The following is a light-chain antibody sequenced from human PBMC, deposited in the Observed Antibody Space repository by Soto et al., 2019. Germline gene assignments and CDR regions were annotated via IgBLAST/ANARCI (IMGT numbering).Light chain of an antibody. CDR1: QRVSGNY. CDR2: GAS. V-gene: IGKV3-20*01. Sequence: EIVLTQSPGTLSLSPGERATLSCRVSQRVSGNYVAWYQQKGGQAPRLLIYGASIRATGAPDRFSGSGTGTDFDLTISSLEPEDFAVYYCQQYGSPLYTFGPGPNVDIK. CDR3: QQYGSPLYT. J-gene: IGKJ3*01.